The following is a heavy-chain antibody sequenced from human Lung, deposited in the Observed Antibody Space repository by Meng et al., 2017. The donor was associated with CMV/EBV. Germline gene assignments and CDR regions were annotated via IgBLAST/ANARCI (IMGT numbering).Heavy chain of an antibody. V-gene: IGHV4-59*01. D-gene: IGHD2-2*01. J-gene: IGHJ6*02. CDR1: GGSISSYY. Sequence: SETLSLXXTVSGGSISSYYWSWIRQPPGKGLEWIGYIYYSGSTNYNPSLKSRVTISVDTSKNQFSLKLSSVTAADTAVYYCARDLGYCSSTSCYYYYGMDVWGQGXLVTVSS. CDR2: IYYSGST. CDR3: ARDLGYCSSTSCYYYYGMDV.